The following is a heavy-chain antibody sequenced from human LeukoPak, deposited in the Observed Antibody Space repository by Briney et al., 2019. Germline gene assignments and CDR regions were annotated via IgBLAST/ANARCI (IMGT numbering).Heavy chain of an antibody. CDR3: STDYSPSGPRFDY. J-gene: IGHJ4*02. D-gene: IGHD2-15*01. CDR2: MKRKADGGTT. V-gene: IGHV3-15*01. Sequence: GGSLRLSCAASGFNFADTWMSWVRQAPGAGLEWAARMKRKADGGTTDYAAPGKGRVSISRDDSKNTLYLQMNSLTIDDTAVYYCSTDYSPSGPRFDYWGQGTLVTVSS. CDR1: GFNFADTW.